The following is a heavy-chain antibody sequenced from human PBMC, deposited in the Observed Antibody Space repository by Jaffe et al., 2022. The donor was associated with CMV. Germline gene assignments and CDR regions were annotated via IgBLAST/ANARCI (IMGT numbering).Heavy chain of an antibody. CDR3: ARDRVGDSSGYSYDAFDI. V-gene: IGHV4-4*02. CDR2: IYHSGST. Sequence: QVQLQESGPGLVKPSGTLSLTCAVSGGSISSSNWWSWVRQPPGKGLEWIGEIYHSGSTNYNPSLKSRVTISVDKSKNQFSLKLSSVTAADTAVYYCARDRVGDSSGYSYDAFDIWGQGTMVTVSS. CDR1: GGSISSSNW. J-gene: IGHJ3*02. D-gene: IGHD3-22*01.